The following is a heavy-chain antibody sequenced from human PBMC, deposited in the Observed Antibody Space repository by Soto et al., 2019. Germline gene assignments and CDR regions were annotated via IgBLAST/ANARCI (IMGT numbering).Heavy chain of an antibody. V-gene: IGHV1-69*04. D-gene: IGHD5-12*01. J-gene: IGHJ4*02. CDR1: GGTFSTST. Sequence: SVKVSCKASGGTFSTSTFTWVRQAPGQGLEWKGRTIPLLNVADYAQDFQGRVTITADKSTSTAYMELTSLTSKDTAVYYCARDSPIGSTYSGYDAIDSWGQGTLVTVSS. CDR3: ARDSPIGSTYSGYDAIDS. CDR2: TIPLLNVA.